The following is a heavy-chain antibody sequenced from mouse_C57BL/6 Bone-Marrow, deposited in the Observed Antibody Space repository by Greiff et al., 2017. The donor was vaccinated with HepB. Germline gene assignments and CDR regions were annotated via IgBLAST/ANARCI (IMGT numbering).Heavy chain of an antibody. CDR1: GFTFSDYG. D-gene: IGHD4-1*01. CDR2: ISNLAYSI. J-gene: IGHJ1*03. Sequence: EVQRVESGGGLVQPGGSLKLSCAASGFTFSDYGMAWVRQAPRKGPAWVAFISNLAYSIYYADTVTGRFTISRENAKNTLYLEMSSLRSEDTAMYYCARQGDWDWYFDVWGTGTTVTVSS. CDR3: ARQGDWDWYFDV. V-gene: IGHV5-15*01.